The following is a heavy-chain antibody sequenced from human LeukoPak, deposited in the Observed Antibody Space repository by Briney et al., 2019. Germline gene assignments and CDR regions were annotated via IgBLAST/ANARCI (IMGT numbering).Heavy chain of an antibody. Sequence: SETLSLTCTVSGGSISSYYWSWIRQPPGKGLEWIGYIYYSGSTNYNPSLKSRVTISVDTSKNQFSLKLSSVTAADTAVYYCARDDIDWYIDLWGRGTLVTVSS. V-gene: IGHV4-59*01. CDR2: IYYSGST. CDR1: GGSISSYY. D-gene: IGHD2-15*01. CDR3: ARDDIDWYIDL. J-gene: IGHJ2*01.